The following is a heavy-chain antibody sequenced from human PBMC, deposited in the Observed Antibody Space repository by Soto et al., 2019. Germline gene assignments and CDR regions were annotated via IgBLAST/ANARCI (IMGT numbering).Heavy chain of an antibody. V-gene: IGHV1-18*01. D-gene: IGHD1-1*01. CDR3: PREAGRDNWLEVQDF. J-gene: IGHJ1*01. CDR1: GCTFTSYG. CDR2: ISAYNGNK. Sequence: QVQLVQSGAEVKKPGASVKVSCKGSGCTFTSYGISWVRQAPGQGLEWMGWISAYNGNKNYAQKLQGMVTRATDSPTGTAYMEWRSLRSNDTALNYFPREAGRDNWLEVQDFWGQGTLGTVSS.